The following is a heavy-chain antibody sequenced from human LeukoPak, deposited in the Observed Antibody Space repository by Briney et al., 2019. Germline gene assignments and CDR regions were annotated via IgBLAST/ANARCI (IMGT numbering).Heavy chain of an antibody. CDR2: ISSSSSYI. V-gene: IGHV3-21*01. Sequence: PGGSLRLSCAASGFIVNTDYMTWVRQAPGRGLEWVSSISSSSSYIYYADSVKGRFTISRDNSKNTLYLQMNSLRAEDTAVYYCAKDGLTGYSSGWYYHYYYMDVWGKGTTVTISS. J-gene: IGHJ6*03. CDR3: AKDGLTGYSSGWYYHYYYMDV. CDR1: GFIVNTDY. D-gene: IGHD6-19*01.